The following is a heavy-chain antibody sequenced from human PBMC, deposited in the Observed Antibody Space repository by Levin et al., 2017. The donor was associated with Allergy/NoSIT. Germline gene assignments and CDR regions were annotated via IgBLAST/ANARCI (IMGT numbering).Heavy chain of an antibody. V-gene: IGHV3-23*01. CDR3: AKDVWSGYYNAFDV. D-gene: IGHD3-3*01. Sequence: PGGSLRLSCAASGFTFSAYALSWVRQAPGKGLQWVSTYTGGGTTYYAESLKGRFTISRDNTENMVYLQMNSLTAEDTAVYYCAKDVWSGYYNAFDVWGQGTMVTVSS. J-gene: IGHJ3*01. CDR2: YTGGGTT. CDR1: GFTFSAYA.